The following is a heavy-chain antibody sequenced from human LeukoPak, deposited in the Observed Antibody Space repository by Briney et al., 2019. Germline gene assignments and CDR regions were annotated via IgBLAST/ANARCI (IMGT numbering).Heavy chain of an antibody. Sequence: SETLSLTCTVSGGSISSYYWSWIRQPPGKGLEWIGYIYHTGSTKYIPSLKSRVTISVDTSKNQFSLKPSSVTAADTAVYYCARFSWYIDYWGQGTLVTVSS. CDR3: ARFSWYIDY. CDR1: GGSISSYY. CDR2: IYHTGST. J-gene: IGHJ4*02. V-gene: IGHV4-59*01.